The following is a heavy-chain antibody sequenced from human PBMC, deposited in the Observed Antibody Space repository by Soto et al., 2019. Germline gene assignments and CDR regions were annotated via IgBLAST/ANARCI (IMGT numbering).Heavy chain of an antibody. CDR2: INQDGSEK. J-gene: IGHJ5*02. CDR3: SRSLNA. CDR1: GFTFSTYW. Sequence: GGSLRLSCAASGFTFSTYWMDWVRQTPGKGLEWVANINQDGSEKNYVDSVKGRFTISRDNAKNSLYLQMSSLTAEDSALYYCSRSLNAWGQGTLVTVSS. D-gene: IGHD2-8*01. V-gene: IGHV3-7*01.